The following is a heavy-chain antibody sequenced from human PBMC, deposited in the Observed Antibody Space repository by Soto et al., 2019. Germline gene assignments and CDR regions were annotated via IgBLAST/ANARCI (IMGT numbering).Heavy chain of an antibody. Sequence: SETLSLTCAVYGGSFSGYYWSWIRQPPGKGLEWIGEINHSGSTNYNPSLKSRVTISVDTSKNQFPLKLSSVTAADTAVYYCARGRYYYDSSGYDYWGQGTLVTVSS. D-gene: IGHD3-22*01. V-gene: IGHV4-34*01. CDR2: INHSGST. CDR3: ARGRYYYDSSGYDY. CDR1: GGSFSGYY. J-gene: IGHJ4*02.